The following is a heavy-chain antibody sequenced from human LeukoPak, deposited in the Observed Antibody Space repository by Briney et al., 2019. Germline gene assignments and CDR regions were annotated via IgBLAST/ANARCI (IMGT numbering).Heavy chain of an antibody. D-gene: IGHD3-22*01. CDR1: GFTFSSYA. V-gene: IGHV3-23*01. Sequence: GGSLRLSCAASGFTFSSYAMSWVRQAPGKGLEWVSAISGSGGSTYYADSVKGRFTISRDNSKNTLYLQMNSLRAEDTAVYYCARDSLLSYYYDSSGAFDYWGQGTLVTVSS. J-gene: IGHJ4*02. CDR2: ISGSGGST. CDR3: ARDSLLSYYYDSSGAFDY.